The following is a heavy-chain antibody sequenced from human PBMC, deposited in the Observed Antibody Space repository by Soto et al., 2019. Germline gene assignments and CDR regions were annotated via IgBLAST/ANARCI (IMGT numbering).Heavy chain of an antibody. CDR1: GGSISSGGYY. J-gene: IGHJ4*02. D-gene: IGHD3-3*01. V-gene: IGHV4-31*03. CDR3: ARQRGILGWLSIDY. Sequence: SETLSLTCTVSGGSISSGGYYWSWIRQHPGKGLEWIGYIYYSGSTYYNPSLKSRVTISVDTSKNQFSLKLSSVTAADTAVYYCARQRGILGWLSIDYWGQGTLVTVSS. CDR2: IYYSGST.